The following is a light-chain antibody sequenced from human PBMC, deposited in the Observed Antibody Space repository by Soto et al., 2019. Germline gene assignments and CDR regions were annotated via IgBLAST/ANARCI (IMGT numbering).Light chain of an antibody. CDR1: QSVLYSSNNNNY. V-gene: IGKV4-1*01. CDR2: WAS. J-gene: IGKJ5*01. Sequence: DIVMTQSPDSLAVSLGERASINCKSSQSVLYSSNNNNYLAWYQQKPGQPPKLLIYWASTRESGVPDRFSGSGSGTDFTLTISSLQAEDVAVYFCQQYNFSLITFGQGTRLEIK. CDR3: QQYNFSLIT.